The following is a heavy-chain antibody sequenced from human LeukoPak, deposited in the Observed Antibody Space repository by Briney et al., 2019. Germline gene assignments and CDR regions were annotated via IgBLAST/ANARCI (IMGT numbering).Heavy chain of an antibody. J-gene: IGHJ3*02. D-gene: IGHD6-13*01. V-gene: IGHV1-18*04. Sequence: ASVKVSCKASGYTFTGYYMHWVRQAPGQGLEWMGWISAYNGYTNYVQNLQGRVTMTTDTSTSTAYMELRSLISDDTAVYYCARDQRQQLIYPDAFDIWGQGTMVTVSS. CDR1: GYTFTGYY. CDR2: ISAYNGYT. CDR3: ARDQRQQLIYPDAFDI.